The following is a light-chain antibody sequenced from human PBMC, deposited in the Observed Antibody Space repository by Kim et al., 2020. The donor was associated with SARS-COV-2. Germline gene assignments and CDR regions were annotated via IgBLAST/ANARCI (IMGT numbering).Light chain of an antibody. CDR2: KDS. CDR3: QPQDSSGTVV. V-gene: IGLV3-25*03. Sequence: SYELTQPPSVSVSPGQTARITCSGDALPKQYAYWYQQKPGQAPVLVIYKDSERPSGIPERFSGSSSRTTVTLTISGVQAEDEADHYCQPQDSSGTVVFGG. CDR1: ALPKQY. J-gene: IGLJ2*01.